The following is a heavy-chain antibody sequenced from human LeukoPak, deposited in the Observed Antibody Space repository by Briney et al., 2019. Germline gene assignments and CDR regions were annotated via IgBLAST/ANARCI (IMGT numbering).Heavy chain of an antibody. D-gene: IGHD2-15*01. V-gene: IGHV1-69*04. CDR1: GGTFSSYA. J-gene: IGHJ4*02. Sequence: GASVKVSCKASGGTFSSYAISWVRQAPGQGLEWMGRIIPILGMANYAHKFQGRVTITADKSTSTAYMELSSLRSEDTAVYYCAIIGYCSGGSCEGDWGQGTLVTVSS. CDR3: AIIGYCSGGSCEGD. CDR2: IIPILGMA.